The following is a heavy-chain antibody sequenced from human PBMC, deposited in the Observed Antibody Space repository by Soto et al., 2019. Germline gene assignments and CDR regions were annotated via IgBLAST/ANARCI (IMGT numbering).Heavy chain of an antibody. D-gene: IGHD6-19*01. CDR3: ARLTGLAVAGRFDY. J-gene: IGHJ4*02. Sequence: SETLSLTCTVSGGSISSYYWSWIRQPPGKGLEWIGYIYYSGSTNYNPSLKGRVTISVDTSKNQFSLKLSSVTAADTAVYNCARLTGLAVAGRFDYWGQGTLVTVSS. CDR1: GGSISSYY. CDR2: IYYSGST. V-gene: IGHV4-59*01.